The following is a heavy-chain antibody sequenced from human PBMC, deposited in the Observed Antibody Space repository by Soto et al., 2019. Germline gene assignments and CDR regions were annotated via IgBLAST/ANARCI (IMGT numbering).Heavy chain of an antibody. CDR2: INPSGGHT. V-gene: IGHV1-46*01. CDR1: GNTFTNYY. D-gene: IGHD2-21*02. J-gene: IGHJ4*02. Sequence: QVQLMQSGAEVKKPGASVKVSCKASGNTFTNYYIHWVRQAPGQGLEWMGTINPSGGHTTYSQNFLGRVTMTRDTSTSTLSMELTSLTSDDTAVYYCARGGHVVVVTAAFDYWGQGTLVTVSS. CDR3: ARGGHVVVVTAAFDY.